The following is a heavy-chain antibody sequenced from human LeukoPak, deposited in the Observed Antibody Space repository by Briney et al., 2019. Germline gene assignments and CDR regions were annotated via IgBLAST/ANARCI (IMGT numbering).Heavy chain of an antibody. CDR2: IRSKINGYAT. V-gene: IGHV3-73*01. J-gene: IGHJ3*02. D-gene: IGHD2-8*02. CDR1: GFSFSASS. CDR3: ASGGGVLAAFDI. Sequence: HLGGSLRLSCGASGFSFSASSMHWVRQAPGKGLEWVGRIRSKINGYATHFAASVDGRFTVSRDDSKNTMYLHMNSLKTEDTAVYYCASGGGVLAAFDIWGQGTMVIVSS.